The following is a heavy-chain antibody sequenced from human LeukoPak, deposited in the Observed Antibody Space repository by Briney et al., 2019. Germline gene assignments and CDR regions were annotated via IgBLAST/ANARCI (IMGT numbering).Heavy chain of an antibody. D-gene: IGHD2-2*03. CDR2: IIPIFGTA. Sequence: ASVKDSCKASGGTFISYAISWVRQAPGQGLEWMGGIIPIFGTANYAQKFQGRVTITADESTSTAYMELSSLRSEDTAVYYCARDLGYCSSTSCPYFDPWGQGTLVTVSS. CDR3: ARDLGYCSSTSCPYFDP. J-gene: IGHJ5*02. CDR1: GGTFISYA. V-gene: IGHV1-69*13.